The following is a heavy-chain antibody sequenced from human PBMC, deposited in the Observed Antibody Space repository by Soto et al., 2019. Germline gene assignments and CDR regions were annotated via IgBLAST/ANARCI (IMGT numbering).Heavy chain of an antibody. V-gene: IGHV1-69*13. J-gene: IGHJ4*02. CDR3: ARAPPSSSWAFDY. Sequence: GASVKISCKASGGTFSSYAISWVRQAPGQGLEWMGGIIPIFGTANYAQKFQGRVTITADESTSTAYMELSSLRSEDTAVYYCARAPPSSSWAFDYWGQGTLVTAPQ. CDR2: IIPIFGTA. CDR1: GGTFSSYA. D-gene: IGHD6-13*01.